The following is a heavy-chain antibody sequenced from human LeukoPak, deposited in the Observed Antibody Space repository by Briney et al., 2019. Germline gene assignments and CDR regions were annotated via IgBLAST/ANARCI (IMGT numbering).Heavy chain of an antibody. Sequence: GGSLRLSCAASGFTFSSYGMSWVRQAPGKGLEWVSSISGSGGTTYYADSVKGRFTISRDNSKNTLYLQMNSLRAEDTALYYCARDGDYYDNYYMDVWGKGTTVTVSS. CDR1: GFTFSSYG. D-gene: IGHD3-22*01. CDR2: ISGSGGTT. J-gene: IGHJ6*03. V-gene: IGHV3-23*01. CDR3: ARDGDYYDNYYMDV.